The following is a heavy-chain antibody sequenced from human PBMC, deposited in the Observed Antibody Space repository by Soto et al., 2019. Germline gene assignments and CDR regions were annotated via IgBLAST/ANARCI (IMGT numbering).Heavy chain of an antibody. D-gene: IGHD2-2*01. CDR3: ARGLRLKKKNCSSTICYFYWFDP. CDR1: GYTFTSYD. J-gene: IGHJ5*02. CDR2: MNPNSGNT. V-gene: IGHV1-8*01. Sequence: QVQLVQSGAEVKKPGASVKVSCKASGYTFTSYDINWVRQATGQGLEWMGWMNPNSGNTGYAQKFQGSVTMTRTTSISIAYMELRSLRSEDTAVYYFARGLRLKKKNCSSTICYFYWFDPWGQGTLVTVSS.